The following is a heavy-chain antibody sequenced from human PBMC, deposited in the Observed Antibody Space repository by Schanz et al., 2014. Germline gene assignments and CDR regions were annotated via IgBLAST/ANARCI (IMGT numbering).Heavy chain of an antibody. J-gene: IGHJ3*02. CDR2: INPNSGGT. CDR1: GYTLTELS. V-gene: IGHV1-2*06. Sequence: QVQLVQSGAEVKKPGASVRVSCKVSGYTLTELSMHWVRQAPGQGLEWMGRINPNSGGTNYAQKFQGRVTMTRDTSISTAYMELRRLRSDDTAVYYCARDYYDILTGYPYDTFDIWGQGTMVTVSS. D-gene: IGHD3-9*01. CDR3: ARDYYDILTGYPYDTFDI.